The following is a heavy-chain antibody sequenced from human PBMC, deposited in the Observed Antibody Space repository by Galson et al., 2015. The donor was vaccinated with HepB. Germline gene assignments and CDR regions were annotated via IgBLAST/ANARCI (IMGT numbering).Heavy chain of an antibody. V-gene: IGHV1-69*02. J-gene: IGHJ5*02. CDR2: IIPILGIA. CDR3: ARGHYYDSSGYQP. Sequence: SVKVSCKASGGTFSSYTISWVRQAPGQGLEWMGRIIPILGIANYAQKFQGRVTITADKSTSTAYMELSRLRSGDTAVYYCARGHYYDSSGYQPWGQGTLVTVSS. CDR1: GGTFSSYT. D-gene: IGHD3-22*01.